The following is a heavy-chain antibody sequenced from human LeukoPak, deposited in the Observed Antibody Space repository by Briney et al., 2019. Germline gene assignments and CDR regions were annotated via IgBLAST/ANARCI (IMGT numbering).Heavy chain of an antibody. V-gene: IGHV3-53*01. D-gene: IGHD4/OR15-4a*01. CDR2: IYSGTI. CDR3: ARRAGAYSHPYDY. J-gene: IGHJ4*02. CDR1: GFTVSSNS. Sequence: GGSLRLSCTVSGFTVSSNSMSWVRQAPGKGLEWVSFIYSGTIHYSDSVQGRFTISRDNSKNTLYLQMNSLRAEDTAVYYCARRAGAYSHPYDYWGQGTLVTVSS.